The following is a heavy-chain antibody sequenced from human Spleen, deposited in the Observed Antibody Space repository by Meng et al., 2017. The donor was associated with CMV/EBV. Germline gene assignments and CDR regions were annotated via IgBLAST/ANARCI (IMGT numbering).Heavy chain of an antibody. CDR3: ARDQRSSVPAAWVIDAFDI. J-gene: IGHJ3*02. Sequence: SETLSLTCSVSGASMTSYYWNWIRQPPGKGLEWIGYIDYSGKTNYSPSLRSRVTASVDTSKNQFSLRLTSVTAADTAVYYCARDQRSSVPAAWVIDAFDIWGQGTTVTVSS. CDR2: IDYSGKT. D-gene: IGHD3-16*02. V-gene: IGHV4-59*01. CDR1: GASMTSYY.